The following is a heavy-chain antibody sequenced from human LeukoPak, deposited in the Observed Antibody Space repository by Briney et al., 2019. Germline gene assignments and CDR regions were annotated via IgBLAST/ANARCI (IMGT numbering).Heavy chain of an antibody. J-gene: IGHJ4*02. CDR3: AKAHRVVVPAATDY. D-gene: IGHD2-2*01. CDR1: GFTFSTYS. Sequence: GGSLRLSCAASGFTFSTYSMNWVRQAPGKGLEWVSAISGSGGSTYYADSVKGRFTISRDNSKNTLYLQMNSLRAEDTAVYYCAKAHRVVVPAATDYWGQGTLVTVSS. V-gene: IGHV3-23*01. CDR2: ISGSGGST.